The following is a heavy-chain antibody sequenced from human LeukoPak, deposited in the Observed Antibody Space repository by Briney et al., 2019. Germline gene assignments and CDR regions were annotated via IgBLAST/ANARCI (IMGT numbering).Heavy chain of an antibody. D-gene: IGHD3-9*01. Sequence: SETLSLTCTVSGGSVSSGDYYWSWIRQPPGKGLEWIGYIHYSGSTYYNPSLKSRVTISVDTSKNQFSLKLSSVTAADTAVYYCARFHQVLRYFDWPKYYFGYWGQGTLVTVSS. CDR3: ARFHQVLRYFDWPKYYFGY. J-gene: IGHJ4*02. CDR1: GGSVSSGDYY. CDR2: IHYSGST. V-gene: IGHV4-30-4*01.